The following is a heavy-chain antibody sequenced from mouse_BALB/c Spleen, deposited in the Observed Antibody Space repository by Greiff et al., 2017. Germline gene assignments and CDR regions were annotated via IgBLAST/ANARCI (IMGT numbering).Heavy chain of an antibody. V-gene: IGHV1-7*01. CDR2: INPSTGYT. D-gene: IGHD3-2*01. J-gene: IGHJ3*01. CDR1: GYTFTSYW. CDR3: APDSSGVWFAY. Sequence: VQLQESGAELAKPGASVKMSCKASGYTFTSYWMHWVKQRPGQGLEWIGYINPSTGYTEYNQKFKDKATLTADKSSSTAYMQLSSLTSEDSAVYYCAPDSSGVWFAYWGQGTLVTVSA.